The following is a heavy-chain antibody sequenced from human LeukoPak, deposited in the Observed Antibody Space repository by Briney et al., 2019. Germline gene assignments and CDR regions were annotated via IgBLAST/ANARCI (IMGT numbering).Heavy chain of an antibody. Sequence: PSETLSLTCTVSGGSISSYYWSWIRQPPGKRLEWIGYIYYRGSINYNPSLKSRVTISVDTSKNQFSLKLSSVTAADTAVYYCARGGYDFWSGYGKFDYWGQGTLVTVSS. J-gene: IGHJ4*02. CDR3: ARGGYDFWSGYGKFDY. D-gene: IGHD3-3*01. V-gene: IGHV4-59*01. CDR1: GGSISSYY. CDR2: IYYRGSI.